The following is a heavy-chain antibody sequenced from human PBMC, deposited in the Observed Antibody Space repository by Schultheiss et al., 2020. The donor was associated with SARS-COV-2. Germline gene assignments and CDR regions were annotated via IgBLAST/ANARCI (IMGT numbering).Heavy chain of an antibody. J-gene: IGHJ4*02. CDR1: GFTFNNYA. D-gene: IGHD3-22*01. CDR2: IGISLGDT. V-gene: IGHV3-23*01. CDR3: AKSPQSGLMEYFDY. Sequence: GESLKISCAASGFTFNNYAMSWVRQAPGKGLEWVATIGISLGDTHYADSVKGRFTIPRDNPKNTLYLQMDRLSAEDTAIYYCAKSPQSGLMEYFDYWGRGTLVTGSS.